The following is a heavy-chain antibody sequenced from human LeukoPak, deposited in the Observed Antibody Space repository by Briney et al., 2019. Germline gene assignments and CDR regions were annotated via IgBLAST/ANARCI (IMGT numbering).Heavy chain of an antibody. V-gene: IGHV3-23*01. CDR1: GFTFSSHA. CDR3: VKDYQVGNSPAFGDY. D-gene: IGHD1-26*01. CDR2: LIENGATT. Sequence: GGSLRPSCAASGFTFSSHAMSWVRRAPGKGLEWVSGLIENGATTYYADSVKGRFTISRDNSRNTMYLQMNSLRVEDTAVYYCVKDYQVGNSPAFGDYWGQGTLVTISS. J-gene: IGHJ4*02.